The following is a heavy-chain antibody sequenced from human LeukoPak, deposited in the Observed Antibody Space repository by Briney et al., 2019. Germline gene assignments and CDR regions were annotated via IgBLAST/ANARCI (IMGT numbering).Heavy chain of an antibody. Sequence: GASVKVSCKASGYTFTSYYMHWVRRAPGQGLEWVGIINPSGGSTSYAQKFQGRVTMTRDTSTSTVYMELSSLRSEDTAVYYCARAGRDDSSGYWGQGTLVTVSS. J-gene: IGHJ4*02. V-gene: IGHV1-46*03. D-gene: IGHD3-22*01. CDR3: ARAGRDDSSGY. CDR2: INPSGGST. CDR1: GYTFTSYY.